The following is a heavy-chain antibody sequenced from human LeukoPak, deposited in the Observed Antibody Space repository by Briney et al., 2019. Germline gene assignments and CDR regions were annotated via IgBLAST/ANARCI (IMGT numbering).Heavy chain of an antibody. J-gene: IGHJ4*02. Sequence: ASVKVSCKASGYTFTDYYMHWVRQAPGQGLEWMGRINPNSGGTNYAEKFQGRVTMTRDTSISTAYMELSRLRSDDTAVYYCARVPGSSSSMYYFDYWGQGTLVTVSS. CDR1: GYTFTDYY. CDR3: ARVPGSSSSMYYFDY. D-gene: IGHD6-6*01. V-gene: IGHV1-2*06. CDR2: INPNSGGT.